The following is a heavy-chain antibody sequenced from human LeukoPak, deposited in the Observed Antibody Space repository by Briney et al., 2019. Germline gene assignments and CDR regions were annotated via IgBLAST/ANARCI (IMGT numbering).Heavy chain of an antibody. CDR3: ARDLSSGWYPGYFDY. J-gene: IGHJ4*02. V-gene: IGHV4-31*03. Sequence: PSQTLSLTCTVSGGSISSSGYYWSWIRQHPGKGLEWIGYIYYSGSTYYNPSLKSRVTISVDTSKNQFSLKLSSVTAADTAVYYCARDLSSGWYPGYFDYWGQGTLVTVSS. D-gene: IGHD6-19*01. CDR1: GGSISSSGYY. CDR2: IYYSGST.